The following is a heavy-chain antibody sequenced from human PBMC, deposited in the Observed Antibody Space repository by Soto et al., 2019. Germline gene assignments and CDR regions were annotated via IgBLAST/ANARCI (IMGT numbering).Heavy chain of an antibody. J-gene: IGHJ3*02. D-gene: IGHD2-15*01. CDR1: GFTFGASA. Sequence: GSLRLSCSASGFTFGASALQWVRQASGKGLEWVGRIRSKANSDATAYGASVKGRFTISRDDSKNTAYLQMNSLKTEDTAVYYCVRYCSGGSCPDAFDIWGQGTMVTVS. CDR2: IRSKANSDAT. V-gene: IGHV3-73*01. CDR3: VRYCSGGSCPDAFDI.